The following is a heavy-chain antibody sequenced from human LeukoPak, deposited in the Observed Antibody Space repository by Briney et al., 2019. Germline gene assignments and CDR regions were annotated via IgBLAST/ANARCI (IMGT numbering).Heavy chain of an antibody. CDR2: ISYDGSNK. CDR3: ESSVSYHGLVDY. J-gene: IGHJ4*02. CDR1: GFTFSSYG. V-gene: IGHV3-30*03. Sequence: GGSLRLSCAASGFTFSSYGMHWVRQAPGKGLEWVAVISYDGSNKYYADSVKGRFTISRDNSKNTLYLQMNSLRAEDTAVYYCESSVSYHGLVDYWGQGTLVTVSS. D-gene: IGHD1-26*01.